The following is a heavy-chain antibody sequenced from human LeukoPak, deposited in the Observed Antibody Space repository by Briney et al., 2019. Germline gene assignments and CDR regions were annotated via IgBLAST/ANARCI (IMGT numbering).Heavy chain of an antibody. Sequence: GGSLRLSCAASGFTFSSSAMSWVRQAPGKGLEWASTINGGGEGTHYADSVMGRFTVSRDNSKYTLYLQMTSLRAEDTATYYCAKNGIDSGWYESFDHWGQGTLVTVSS. CDR3: AKNGIDSGWYESFDH. J-gene: IGHJ4*02. CDR2: INGGGEGT. CDR1: GFTFSSSA. V-gene: IGHV3-23*01. D-gene: IGHD6-19*01.